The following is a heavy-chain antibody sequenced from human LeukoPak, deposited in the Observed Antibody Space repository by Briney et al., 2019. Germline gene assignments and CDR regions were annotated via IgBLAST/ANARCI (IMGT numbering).Heavy chain of an antibody. J-gene: IGHJ4*02. D-gene: IGHD2-15*01. V-gene: IGHV1-3*01. CDR1: GYTFTSYA. Sequence: ASVKVSCTASGYTFTSYAMHWVRQAPGQRLEWMGWINAGNGNTKYSQKFQGRVTITRDTSASTAYMELSSLRSEDTAVYYCARVEGYCSGGSCYTFDYWGQGTLVTVSS. CDR2: INAGNGNT. CDR3: ARVEGYCSGGSCYTFDY.